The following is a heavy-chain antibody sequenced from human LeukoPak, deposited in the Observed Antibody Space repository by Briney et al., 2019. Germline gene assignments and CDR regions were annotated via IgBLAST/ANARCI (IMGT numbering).Heavy chain of an antibody. CDR1: GYTFTGYY. CDR2: INPNSGGT. CDR3: ARDPRYCSSTSCNYYYYYYMDV. D-gene: IGHD2-2*01. J-gene: IGHJ6*03. V-gene: IGHV1-2*03. Sequence: LGASVKVSCKASGYTFTGYYMHWVRQAPGQGLEWMGWINPNSGGTNYAQKFQGRVTMTRDTSISTAYMELSRPRSDDTAVYYCARDPRYCSSTSCNYYYYYYMDVWGKGTTVTVSS.